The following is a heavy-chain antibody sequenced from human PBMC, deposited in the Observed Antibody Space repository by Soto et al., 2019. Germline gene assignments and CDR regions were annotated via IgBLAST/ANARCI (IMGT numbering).Heavy chain of an antibody. Sequence: GESLKISCKGSGYSFTSYWIGWVRQMPGKGLEWMGIIYPGDSDTRYSPSFQGQVTISADKSISTTYLQWSSLKASDTAMYYCARLAVAEYSSWYSWFDPWGQGTLVTVSS. D-gene: IGHD6-6*01. CDR1: GYSFTSYW. CDR3: ARLAVAEYSSWYSWFDP. V-gene: IGHV5-51*01. J-gene: IGHJ5*02. CDR2: IYPGDSDT.